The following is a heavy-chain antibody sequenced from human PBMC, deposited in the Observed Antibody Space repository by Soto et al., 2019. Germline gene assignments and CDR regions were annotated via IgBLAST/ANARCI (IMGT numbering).Heavy chain of an antibody. CDR3: AAIISETRIFYYYYYMDV. J-gene: IGHJ6*03. V-gene: IGHV4-59*01. CDR2: IYYSGST. D-gene: IGHD1-7*01. CDR1: GGSISSYY. Sequence: SETLSLTCTVSGGSISSYYWSWIRQPPGRGLEWIGYIYYSGSTSYNPSLKSRVTISVDTSKNQFSLKLSSVTAADTAVYYCAAIISETRIFYYYYYMDVWGKGTTVTVSS.